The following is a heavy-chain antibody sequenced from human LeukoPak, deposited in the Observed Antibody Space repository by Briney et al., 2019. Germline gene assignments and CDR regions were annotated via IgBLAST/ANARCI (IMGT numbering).Heavy chain of an antibody. D-gene: IGHD5-18*01. Sequence: SETLSLTCAVYGGSFSGYYWSWIRQPPGKGLEWIGEINHSGSTNYNPPLKSRVTISVDTSKNQFSLKLSSVTAADTAVYYCARGRGIQLWRPNWYFDLWGRGTLVTVSS. J-gene: IGHJ2*01. V-gene: IGHV4-34*01. CDR3: ARGRGIQLWRPNWYFDL. CDR1: GGSFSGYY. CDR2: INHSGST.